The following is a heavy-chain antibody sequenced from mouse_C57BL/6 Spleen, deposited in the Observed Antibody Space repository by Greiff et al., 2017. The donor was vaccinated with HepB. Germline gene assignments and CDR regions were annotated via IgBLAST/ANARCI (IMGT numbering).Heavy chain of an antibody. V-gene: IGHV1-55*01. CDR1: GYTFTSYW. J-gene: IGHJ2*01. D-gene: IGHD1-1*01. CDR3: ARSNYYGSLYYFDY. Sequence: QVQLQQPGAELVKPGASVKMSCKASGYTFTSYWITWVKQRPGQGLEWIGDIYPGSGSTNYNEKFKSKATLTVDTSSSTAYMKLSSLTSEDSAVYYCARSNYYGSLYYFDYWGQGTTLTVSS. CDR2: IYPGSGST.